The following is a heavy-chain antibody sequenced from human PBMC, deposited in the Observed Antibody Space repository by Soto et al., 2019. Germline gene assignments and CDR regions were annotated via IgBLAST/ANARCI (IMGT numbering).Heavy chain of an antibody. V-gene: IGHV2-5*02. CDR3: AHLTTGGFYFDY. CDR2: IYWDDDK. D-gene: IGHD4-17*01. Sequence: QITLKESGPTLVKPTQTLTLTCTFSGFSLRNSGVGVAWIRQPPGKALEWLALIYWDDDKRYSPSLKSRLTITKDTSKNQVVLTMTNMDPVDTDTYYCAHLTTGGFYFDYWGQGTLVTVSS. J-gene: IGHJ4*02. CDR1: GFSLRNSGVG.